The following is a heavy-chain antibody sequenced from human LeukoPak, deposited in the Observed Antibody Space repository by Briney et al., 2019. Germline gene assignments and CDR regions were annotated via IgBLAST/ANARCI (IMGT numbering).Heavy chain of an antibody. CDR1: GYTFTSYD. CDR3: ARPASIAARTNRFDP. V-gene: IGHV1-8*01. D-gene: IGHD6-6*01. CDR2: MNPNSGNT. Sequence: ASVNVSCKASGYTFTSYDINWVRQATGQGLEWMGWMNPNSGNTGYAQKFQGRVTMTRNTSISTAYMELSSLRSEDTAVYYCARPASIAARTNRFDPWGQGTLVTVSS. J-gene: IGHJ5*02.